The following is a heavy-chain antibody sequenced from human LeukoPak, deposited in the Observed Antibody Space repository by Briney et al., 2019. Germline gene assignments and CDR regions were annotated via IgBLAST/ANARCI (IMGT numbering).Heavy chain of an antibody. CDR3: ATLTGHYYGSGSPFDY. J-gene: IGHJ4*02. D-gene: IGHD3-10*01. CDR2: INPSGGST. Sequence: ASVKVSCKASGYTFTSYYMHWVRQAPGQGLEWMGIINPSGGSTSYAQKFQGRVTMTRDTSTSTVYMELSSLRSEDTAVYYCATLTGHYYGSGSPFDYWGQGTLVTVSS. CDR1: GYTFTSYY. V-gene: IGHV1-46*01.